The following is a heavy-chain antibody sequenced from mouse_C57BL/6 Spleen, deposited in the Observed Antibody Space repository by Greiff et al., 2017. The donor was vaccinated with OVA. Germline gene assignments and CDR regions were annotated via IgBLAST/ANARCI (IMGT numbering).Heavy chain of an antibody. Sequence: VQLQQPGAELVKPGASVKLSCKASGYTFTSYWMHWVKQRPGQGLEWIGMIHPNSGSTNYNERFKSKATLTVDKSSSTAYMQLSSLTSEDSAVYYCARGGNMVTTGDYWGQGTTLTVSS. CDR2: IHPNSGST. CDR1: GYTFTSYW. CDR3: ARGGNMVTTGDY. D-gene: IGHD2-2*01. J-gene: IGHJ2*01. V-gene: IGHV1-64*01.